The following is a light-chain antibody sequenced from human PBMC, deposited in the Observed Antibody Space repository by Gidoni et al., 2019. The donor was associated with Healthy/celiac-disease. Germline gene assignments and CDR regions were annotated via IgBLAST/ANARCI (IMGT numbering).Light chain of an antibody. Sequence: EIVLTQSPGTLSLSPGERATLSSRASQSVSNSYLAWYQQKPGQAPRLLIYGASSRATGIPDRFSGSGSGTDFTLTISRLEPEDFAVYYCQQYGSSPYTFGQGTKLEIK. J-gene: IGKJ2*01. CDR3: QQYGSSPYT. CDR2: GAS. CDR1: QSVSNSY. V-gene: IGKV3-20*01.